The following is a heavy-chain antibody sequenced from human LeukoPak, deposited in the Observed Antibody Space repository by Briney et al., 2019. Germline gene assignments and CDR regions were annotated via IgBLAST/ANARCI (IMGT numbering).Heavy chain of an antibody. V-gene: IGHV3-30*04. CDR1: GFTFSSYA. CDR3: ARDTGYSSGWYFDY. CDR2: ISYDGSNK. Sequence: GGSLRLSCAASGFTFSSYAMHWVRQAPGKGLEWVAVISYDGSNKYYADSVKGRFTISRDNAKNSLYLQMNSLRAEDTAVYYCARDTGYSSGWYFDYWGQGTLVTVSS. J-gene: IGHJ4*02. D-gene: IGHD6-19*01.